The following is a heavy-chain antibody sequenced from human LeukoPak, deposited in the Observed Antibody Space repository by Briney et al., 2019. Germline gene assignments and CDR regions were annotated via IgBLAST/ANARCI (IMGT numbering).Heavy chain of an antibody. J-gene: IGHJ4*02. CDR2: ISAYNGNT. CDR1: GYTFTSYG. CDR3: ARDQPPNYYDSSGYTDY. D-gene: IGHD3-22*01. Sequence: ASVKVSCKASGYTFTSYGISWVRQAPGQGLEWMGWISAYNGNTNYAQKFQGRVTITADKSTSTAYMELSSLRSEDTAVYYCARDQPPNYYDSSGYTDYWGQGTLVTVSS. V-gene: IGHV1-18*01.